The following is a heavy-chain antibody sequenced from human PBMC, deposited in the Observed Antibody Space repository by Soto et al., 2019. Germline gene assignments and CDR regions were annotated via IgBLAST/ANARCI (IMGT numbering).Heavy chain of an antibody. CDR3: AKANAHVVVGVIHAEYFQH. J-gene: IGHJ1*01. CDR1: GFTFSSYA. CDR2: ISGSGGST. V-gene: IGHV3-23*01. D-gene: IGHD3-10*01. Sequence: EVQLLESGGGLVQPGGSLRLSCAASGFTFSSYAMSWVRQAPGKGLEWVSAISGSGGSTYYADSVKGRFTISRDNSKNALYMQMNSLRAEDTAVYYCAKANAHVVVGVIHAEYFQHWGQGTLVTVSS.